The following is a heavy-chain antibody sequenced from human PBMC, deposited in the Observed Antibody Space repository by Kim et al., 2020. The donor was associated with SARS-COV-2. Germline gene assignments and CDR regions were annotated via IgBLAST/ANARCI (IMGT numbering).Heavy chain of an antibody. V-gene: IGHV4-39*01. CDR3: ARPGYCSDGTCYPFDF. D-gene: IGHD2-15*01. Sequence: YLKSRVTISVDTSKNQFSLKLSSVTAADTAVYYCARPGYCSDGTCYPFDFWGQGTLVTVSS. J-gene: IGHJ4*02.